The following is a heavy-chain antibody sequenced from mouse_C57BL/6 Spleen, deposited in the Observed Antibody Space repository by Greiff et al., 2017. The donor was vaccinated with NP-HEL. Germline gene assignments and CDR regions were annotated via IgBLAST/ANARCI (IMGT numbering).Heavy chain of an antibody. CDR1: GFNIKNTY. Sequence: EVKLQESVAELVRPGASVKLSCTASGFNIKNTYMHWVKQRPEQGLEWIGRIDPANGNTKYAPKFQGKATITADTSSNTAYLQLSSLTSEDTAIYYCARSITTVVGAMDYWGQGTSVTVSS. V-gene: IGHV14-3*01. CDR2: IDPANGNT. CDR3: ARSITTVVGAMDY. D-gene: IGHD1-1*01. J-gene: IGHJ4*01.